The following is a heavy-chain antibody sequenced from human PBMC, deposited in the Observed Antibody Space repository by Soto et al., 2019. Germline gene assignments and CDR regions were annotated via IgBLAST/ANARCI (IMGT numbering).Heavy chain of an antibody. CDR2: ISGGGQAT. J-gene: IGHJ5*02. CDR3: AKVGVATDGDYL. D-gene: IGHD3-3*01. Sequence: EGQLLESGGGLVQPGGSLRLSCVVSGFSISNHAMTWVRQAPGEGLEWVALISGGGQATHYVDSVKGRFIISRDNSKNMVFLQMNSLRIEDTALYFCAKVGVATDGDYLWGQGTVVTVSS. V-gene: IGHV3-23*01. CDR1: GFSISNHA.